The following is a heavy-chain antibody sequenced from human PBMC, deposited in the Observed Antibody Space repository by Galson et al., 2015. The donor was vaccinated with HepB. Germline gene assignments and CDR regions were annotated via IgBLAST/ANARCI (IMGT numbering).Heavy chain of an antibody. CDR1: GFTFSSYA. V-gene: IGHV3-30*04. D-gene: IGHD3-10*01. CDR3: AREGLYGSARGAFDI. Sequence: SLRLSCAASGFTFSSYAMHWVRQAPGKGLEWVAVISYDGSNKYYADSVKGRFTISRDNSKNTLYLQMNSLRAEDTAVYYCAREGLYGSARGAFDIWGQGTMVTVSS. CDR2: ISYDGSNK. J-gene: IGHJ3*02.